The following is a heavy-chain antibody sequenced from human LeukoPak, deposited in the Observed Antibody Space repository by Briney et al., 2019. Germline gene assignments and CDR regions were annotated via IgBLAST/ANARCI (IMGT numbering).Heavy chain of an antibody. Sequence: SETLSLTCTVSGGSISSGGYYWSWIRQHPGKGLEWIGYIYYSGSTYYNPSLKSRVTISVDTSKNQFSLKLSSVTAADTAVYYCARACPGADTPYYFDYWGQGTLVTVSS. CDR3: ARACPGADTPYYFDY. CDR2: IYYSGST. V-gene: IGHV4-31*03. J-gene: IGHJ4*02. D-gene: IGHD2-15*01. CDR1: GGSISSGGYY.